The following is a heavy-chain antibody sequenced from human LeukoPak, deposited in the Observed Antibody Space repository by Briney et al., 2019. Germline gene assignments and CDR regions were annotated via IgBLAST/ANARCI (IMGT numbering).Heavy chain of an antibody. V-gene: IGHV5-51*01. CDR3: ARLDGSGSYPFDY. D-gene: IGHD3-10*01. J-gene: IGHJ4*02. CDR1: GYRFTSYW. CDR2: IYPVDSDT. Sequence: ISWKGSGYRFTSYWIGWGRQMPGKGLEGMVIIYPVDSDTRYRPSFQAQLTISSDKSISTAYLQWSSLKPSDTAMYYCARLDGSGSYPFDYRGQGTLVXVSS.